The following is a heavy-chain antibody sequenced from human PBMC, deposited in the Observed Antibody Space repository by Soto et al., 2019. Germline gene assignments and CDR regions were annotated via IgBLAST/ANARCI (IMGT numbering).Heavy chain of an antibody. CDR3: ARGGTNWNYDAFDI. CDR2: ISRDGSSK. V-gene: IGHV3-30-3*01. D-gene: IGHD1-7*01. CDR1: GFTFSRYA. Sequence: PGGSLRLSCAASGFTFSRYAMHWVRQAPGEGLEWVAVISRDGSSKYYGDSVKGRFTVSRDNAKNSLYLQMNSLRAEDTAVYYCARGGTNWNYDAFDIWGQGTMVTVSS. J-gene: IGHJ3*02.